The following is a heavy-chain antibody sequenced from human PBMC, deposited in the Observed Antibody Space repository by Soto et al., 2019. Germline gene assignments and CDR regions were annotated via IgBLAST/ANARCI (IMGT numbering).Heavy chain of an antibody. CDR2: IWYDGSNK. V-gene: IGHV3-33*01. CDR3: ARVIVGANSGIDY. D-gene: IGHD1-26*01. CDR1: GFTFSSYG. J-gene: IGHJ4*02. Sequence: GGSLRLSCAASGFTFSSYGMHWVRQAPGKGLEWVAVIWYDGSNKYYADSVKGRFTISRDNSKNTLYLQMNSLRAEDTAVYYCARVIVGANSGIDYWGQGTLVTVSS.